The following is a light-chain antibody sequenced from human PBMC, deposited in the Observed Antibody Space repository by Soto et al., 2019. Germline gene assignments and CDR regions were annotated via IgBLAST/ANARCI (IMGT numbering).Light chain of an antibody. J-gene: IGLJ1*01. Sequence: QSALTQPRSVSGSPGQSVTFSCTGTSSDVGGYNYVSWYQQYPGKVPKLMLYDVSKRPSGVPDRFSGSKSGNAASLTISGLRAEDEADYYCCSYAGSYIYVFGSGTKVTVL. V-gene: IGLV2-11*01. CDR3: CSYAGSYIYV. CDR1: SSDVGGYNY. CDR2: DVS.